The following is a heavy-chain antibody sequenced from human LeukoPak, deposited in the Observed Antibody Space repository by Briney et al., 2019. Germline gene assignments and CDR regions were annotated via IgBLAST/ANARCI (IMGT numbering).Heavy chain of an antibody. J-gene: IGHJ4*02. CDR3: AREEQWLVRSFDY. CDR2: IYTSGST. Sequence: SETLSLTCTVSGGSISSGSYYWSWIRQPAGKGLEWIGRIYTSGSTNYNPSLKSRVTIPVDTSKNQFSLKLSSVTAADTAVYYCAREEQWLVRSFDYWGQGTLVTVSS. V-gene: IGHV4-61*02. CDR1: GGSISSGSYY. D-gene: IGHD6-19*01.